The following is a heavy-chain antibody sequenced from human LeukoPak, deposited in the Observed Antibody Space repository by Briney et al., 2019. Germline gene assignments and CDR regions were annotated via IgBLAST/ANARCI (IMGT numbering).Heavy chain of an antibody. Sequence: TGGSLRLSCAVSGLTVSSSYMSWVRQAPGKGLDWVSTISSGGGTNYPDSVKGRFTISRDSSENTLSLQMNSLRGEDTAVYYCTRVRTGAFDIWGQGTMVTVSS. V-gene: IGHV3-66*01. J-gene: IGHJ3*02. CDR3: TRVRTGAFDI. CDR1: GLTVSSSY. CDR2: ISSGGGT.